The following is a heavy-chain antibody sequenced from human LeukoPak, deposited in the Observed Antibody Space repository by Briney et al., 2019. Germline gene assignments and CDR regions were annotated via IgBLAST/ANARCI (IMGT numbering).Heavy chain of an antibody. D-gene: IGHD5-18*01. Sequence: SVKVSCKASGGTFSSYAISWVRQAPGQGLEWMGGIIPIFGTANYAQKFQGRVTITADESTSTAYMELSSLRSGDTAVYYCARGGGYSYGFNAFDIWGQGTMVTVSS. CDR2: IIPIFGTA. CDR1: GGTFSSYA. V-gene: IGHV1-69*01. CDR3: ARGGGYSYGFNAFDI. J-gene: IGHJ3*02.